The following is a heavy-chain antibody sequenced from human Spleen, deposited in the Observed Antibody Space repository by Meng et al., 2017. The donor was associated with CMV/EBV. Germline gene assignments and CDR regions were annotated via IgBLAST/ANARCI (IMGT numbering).Heavy chain of an antibody. D-gene: IGHD1-7*01. Sequence: GESLKISCAASGFTFSSYAMHWVRQAPGKGLEGVAVISYDGSNKYYADSVKGRFTISRDNSKNTLYLQMNSLRAEDTAVYYCARVRITGTTRGEFDYWGQGTLVTVSS. CDR3: ARVRITGTTRGEFDY. CDR2: ISYDGSNK. J-gene: IGHJ4*02. CDR1: GFTFSSYA. V-gene: IGHV3-30-3*01.